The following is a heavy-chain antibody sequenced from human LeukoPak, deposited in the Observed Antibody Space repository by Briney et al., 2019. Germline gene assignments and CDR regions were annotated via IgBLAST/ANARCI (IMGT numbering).Heavy chain of an antibody. CDR3: ARVGRILRAFDI. V-gene: IGHV4-30-4*01. D-gene: IGHD2-15*01. CDR1: GVSISSGDYY. J-gene: IGHJ3*02. Sequence: SETLSLTCTVSGVSISSGDYYWSWIRQPPGKGLEWIGYIYYSGSTYYNPSLKSRITISVDTSKSQFSLKLSSVTAADTAVYYCARVGRILRAFDIWGQGTMITVSS. CDR2: IYYSGST.